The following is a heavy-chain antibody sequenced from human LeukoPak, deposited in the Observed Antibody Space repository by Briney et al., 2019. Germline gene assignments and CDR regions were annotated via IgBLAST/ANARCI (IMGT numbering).Heavy chain of an antibody. J-gene: IGHJ4*02. CDR2: IYTSGST. CDR1: GNSISSGDYY. V-gene: IGHV4-61*02. Sequence: SQTLSLTCTVSGNSISSGDYYWSWIRQPAGKGLEWIGRIYTSGSTNYNPSLKSRVTISGDTSKNQFSLRLSSVTAADTALYYCARSNSFDYWGQGTLVTVSS. CDR3: ARSNSFDY.